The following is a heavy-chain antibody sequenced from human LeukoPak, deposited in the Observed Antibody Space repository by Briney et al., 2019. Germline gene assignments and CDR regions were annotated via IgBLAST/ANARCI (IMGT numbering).Heavy chain of an antibody. CDR2: ISWDSGSI. CDR1: GFTFDDYA. V-gene: IGHV3-9*01. J-gene: IGHJ6*02. D-gene: IGHD6-13*01. Sequence: GGSLRLSCAASGFTFDDYAMHWVRQAPGKGLEWVSGISWDSGSIGYADSVKGRFTISRDNAKNSLYLQMNSLRAEDTALYYCAKPGYSHPYGMDVWGRGTTVTVSS. CDR3: AKPGYSHPYGMDV.